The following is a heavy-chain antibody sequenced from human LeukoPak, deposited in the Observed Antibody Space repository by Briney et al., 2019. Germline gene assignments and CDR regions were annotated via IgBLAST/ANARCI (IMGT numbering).Heavy chain of an antibody. Sequence: ASVKVSCKVSGYTLTELSMHWVRQAPGKGLEWMGGFDPEDGETIYAQKFQGRVTMTEDTSTDTAYMELSSLRSEDTAVYYCATLRFLRTGTNWFDPWGQGTLVTVSS. D-gene: IGHD1-1*01. J-gene: IGHJ5*02. CDR3: ATLRFLRTGTNWFDP. CDR1: GYTLTELS. V-gene: IGHV1-24*01. CDR2: FDPEDGET.